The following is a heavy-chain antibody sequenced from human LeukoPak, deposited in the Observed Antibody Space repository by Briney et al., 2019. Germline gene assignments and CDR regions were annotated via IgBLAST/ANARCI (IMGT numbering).Heavy chain of an antibody. Sequence: GGSLRLSCAASGFTFDDYGMSWVRHAPGKGLEWVSGINWSGGSTNYADSVKGRFTISRDNAKSSLFLQMNSLRAEDTALYYCARDLSSSSGGDYWGQGTLVTVSS. D-gene: IGHD6-6*01. CDR1: GFTFDDYG. CDR3: ARDLSSSSGGDY. CDR2: INWSGGST. V-gene: IGHV3-20*04. J-gene: IGHJ4*02.